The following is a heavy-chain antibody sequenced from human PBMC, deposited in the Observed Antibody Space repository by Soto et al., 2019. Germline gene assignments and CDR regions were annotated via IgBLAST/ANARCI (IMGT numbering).Heavy chain of an antibody. CDR1: GGSISSGGYY. CDR2: IYYSGST. CDR3: ARGFSWFGELDRWFAP. J-gene: IGHJ5*02. Sequence: SETLSLTCTVSGGSISSGGYYWSWIRQHPGKGLEWIGYIYYSGSTYYNPSLKSRVTISVDTSKNQFSLKLSSVTAADTAVYYCARGFSWFGELDRWFAPWGQGALVTVSS. D-gene: IGHD3-10*01. V-gene: IGHV4-31*03.